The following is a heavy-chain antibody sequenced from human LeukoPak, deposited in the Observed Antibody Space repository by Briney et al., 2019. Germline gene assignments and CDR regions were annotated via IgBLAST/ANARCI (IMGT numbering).Heavy chain of an antibody. V-gene: IGHV3-23*01. Sequence: GGSLRLSCAASGFTFSSYAMSWVRQAPGKGLEWVSAITADGGSTYYAGSVKGRFTISRDNAKNSLYLQMNSLRAEDTAVYYCARQRMVVTAPDYWGQGTLVTVSS. D-gene: IGHD2-21*02. CDR2: ITADGGST. J-gene: IGHJ4*02. CDR1: GFTFSSYA. CDR3: ARQRMVVTAPDY.